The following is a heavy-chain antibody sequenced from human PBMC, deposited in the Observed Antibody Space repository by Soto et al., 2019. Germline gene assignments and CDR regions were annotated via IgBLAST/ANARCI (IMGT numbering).Heavy chain of an antibody. J-gene: IGHJ4*02. Sequence: QVQLVESGGGVVQPGRSLRLSCAASGFTFSSYGMHWVRQAPGKGLEWVAVISYDGSNKYYADSVKGRFTISRDNSKNTLYLQMNSLRAEDTAVYYCATLLGYSSSPVPFDYWGQGTLVTVSS. CDR3: ATLLGYSSSPVPFDY. V-gene: IGHV3-30*03. D-gene: IGHD6-13*01. CDR2: ISYDGSNK. CDR1: GFTFSSYG.